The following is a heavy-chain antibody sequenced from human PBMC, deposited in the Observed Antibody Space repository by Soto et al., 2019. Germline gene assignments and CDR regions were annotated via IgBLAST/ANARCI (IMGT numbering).Heavy chain of an antibody. D-gene: IGHD3-10*01. J-gene: IGHJ3*02. Sequence: GESLKISCAASGFTFSSYSMNWVRQAPGKGLEWVSSISSSSSYIYYADSVKGRFTISRDNAKNSLYLQMNSLRAEDTAVYYCARDGSIGAGSYYNFDEAFDIWGQGTMVTVSS. V-gene: IGHV3-21*01. CDR2: ISSSSSYI. CDR1: GFTFSSYS. CDR3: ARDGSIGAGSYYNFDEAFDI.